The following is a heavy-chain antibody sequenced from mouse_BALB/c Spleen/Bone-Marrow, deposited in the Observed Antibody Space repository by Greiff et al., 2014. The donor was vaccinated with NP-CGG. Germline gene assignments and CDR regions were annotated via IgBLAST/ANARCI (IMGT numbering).Heavy chain of an antibody. CDR3: ARRPWFAY. V-gene: IGHV1-54*01. Sequence: QVQLQQSGAEQVRPGTSVKVSCKAAGYAFTYYLIDWIKQRPGQRPGQGLEWIGVINPGTGGTNYNEKFKGRAALTADNSSSTAYMQLSSLTSDDPAVYFCARRPWFAYWGQGTLVTVSA. J-gene: IGHJ3*01. CDR2: INPGTGGT. CDR1: GYAFTYYL.